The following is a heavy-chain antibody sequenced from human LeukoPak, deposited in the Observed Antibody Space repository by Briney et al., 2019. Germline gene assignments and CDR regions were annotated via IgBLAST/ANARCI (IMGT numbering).Heavy chain of an antibody. J-gene: IGHJ4*02. CDR1: GFTFDDYA. Sequence: GRSLRLSCAASGFTFDDYAMHWVRQAPGKGLEWVSGISWNSGSIGYADSVKGRFTISKDNAKNSLYLQMNSLRAEDMALYYCAKDHYDSSGYGYYFDYWGQGTLVTVSS. V-gene: IGHV3-9*03. D-gene: IGHD3-22*01. CDR2: ISWNSGSI. CDR3: AKDHYDSSGYGYYFDY.